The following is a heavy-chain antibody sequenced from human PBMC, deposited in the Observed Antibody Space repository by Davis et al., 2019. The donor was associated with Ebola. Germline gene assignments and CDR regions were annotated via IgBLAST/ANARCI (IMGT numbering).Heavy chain of an antibody. J-gene: IGHJ6*04. V-gene: IGHV3-30*03. CDR3: ARDPSGGSGWSVGYYGIDV. CDR2: ISYDGSNK. CDR1: GFTFSSYG. Sequence: GGSLRLSCAASGFTFSSYGMHWVRQAPGKGLEWVAVISYDGSNKYYADSVKGRFIISRDNYENTLYLQMNSLRVEDTAVYFCARDPSGGSGWSVGYYGIDVWGKGTTVTVSS. D-gene: IGHD6-19*01.